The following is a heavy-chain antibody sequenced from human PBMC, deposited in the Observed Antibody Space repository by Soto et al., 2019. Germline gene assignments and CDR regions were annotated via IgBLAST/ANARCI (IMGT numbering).Heavy chain of an antibody. CDR3: AKVDDASGFLGHYAMDV. V-gene: IGHV3-23*01. CDR2: ISGSDKTT. Sequence: EMQLLESGGGLVQPGGSLRLSCAASGFPFSIYAMSWVRQAPGKGLEWVAGISGSDKTTKYAGSVKGRFTLSRDNSKNTPYLQMNTLRAEDTAVYYCAKVDDASGFLGHYAMDVWGQGTTVTVSS. D-gene: IGHD6-19*01. J-gene: IGHJ6*02. CDR1: GFPFSIYA.